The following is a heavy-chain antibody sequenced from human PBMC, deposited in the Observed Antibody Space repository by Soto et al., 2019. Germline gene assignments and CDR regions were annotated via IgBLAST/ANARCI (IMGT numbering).Heavy chain of an antibody. Sequence: QVELQESGSGLVKPSEPLSLTCKVCGGSFSSHYLNWIWQPPGEGMAWIGYVFYSGSTNYNPSLMSRVLISVDTSKNQFSPKLRSVSAADTAVYYCARQDGYYYYMDVWGKGTTVNVSS. CDR3: ARQDGYYYYMDV. J-gene: IGHJ6*03. CDR1: GGSFSSHY. V-gene: IGHV4-59*08. CDR2: VFYSGST.